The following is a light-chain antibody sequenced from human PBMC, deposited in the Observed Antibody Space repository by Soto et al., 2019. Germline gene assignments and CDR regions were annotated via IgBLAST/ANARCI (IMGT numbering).Light chain of an antibody. CDR3: QHYGRSQGLFT. Sequence: EVVLTQSPGTLSLSPGERAILSCRASQSVSSSFLAWYQQKPGRTPRLLIYDASSRATGIPDRFSGSGSGTDFTLTIDRLEPEDFAVSYCQHYGRSQGLFTFGPGTKVDIK. CDR1: QSVSSSF. V-gene: IGKV3-20*01. J-gene: IGKJ3*01. CDR2: DAS.